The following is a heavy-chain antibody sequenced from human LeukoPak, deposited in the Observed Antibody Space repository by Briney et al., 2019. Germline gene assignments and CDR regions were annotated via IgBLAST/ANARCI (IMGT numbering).Heavy chain of an antibody. J-gene: IGHJ6*04. D-gene: IGHD5-12*01. Sequence: GGSLRLSCAASGFTFSSYAMSWVRQAPGKGLEWVSLISWDGGSTYYADSVKGRFTISRGNSRHTLYLQMNSLGAEDTALYYCAKDKEYSGFGPILSGYYYGMDVWGKGTTVTVSS. V-gene: IGHV3-43D*04. CDR3: AKDKEYSGFGPILSGYYYGMDV. CDR1: GFTFSSYA. CDR2: ISWDGGST.